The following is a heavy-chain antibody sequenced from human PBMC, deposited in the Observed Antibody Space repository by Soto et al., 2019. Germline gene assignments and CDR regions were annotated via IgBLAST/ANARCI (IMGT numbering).Heavy chain of an antibody. V-gene: IGHV4-59*08. CDR3: ARQGFGPLHGLVDV. J-gene: IGHJ6*02. CDR2: VHHSWGS. Sequence: QVQLQESGPGLVKPSETLSLSCTVSGGSISSYYWSWFRQSPGKRMEWIGYVHHSWGSSYNPSLQTRVALSLATSKSQFSLKGTSVTATDTAVYYCARQGFGPLHGLVDVWGQGPTVTVSS. D-gene: IGHD3-10*01. CDR1: GGSISSYY.